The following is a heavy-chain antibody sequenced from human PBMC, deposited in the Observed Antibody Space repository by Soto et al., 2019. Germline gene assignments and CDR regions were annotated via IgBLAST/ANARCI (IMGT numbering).Heavy chain of an antibody. J-gene: IGHJ5*02. V-gene: IGHV1-69*13. CDR3: ARDLRQLWPSRSDWFDP. D-gene: IGHD5-18*01. CDR1: GGTFSSYA. Sequence: SVKVACKASGGTFSSYASSWVRQAPGQGLEWMGGIIPIFGTANYAQKFQGRVTITADESASTAYMELSSLRSEDTAVYYCARDLRQLWPSRSDWFDPWGQGTLVTVSS. CDR2: IIPIFGTA.